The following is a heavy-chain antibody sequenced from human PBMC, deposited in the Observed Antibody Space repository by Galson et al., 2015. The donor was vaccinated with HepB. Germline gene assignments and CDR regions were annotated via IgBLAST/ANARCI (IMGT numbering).Heavy chain of an antibody. D-gene: IGHD3-3*01. J-gene: IGHJ6*02. Sequence: SLRLSCAASGFTFSRYTIYWFRQAPGKGLEWVSSISGSGGFIQYADSLRGRFTISRDNAKDSLSLQMHSLRVEDTGVYYCARGAIFGVVTNFYYYGMDVWGQGTTVTVSS. V-gene: IGHV3-21*01. CDR1: GFTFSRYT. CDR2: ISGSGGFI. CDR3: ARGAIFGVVTNFYYYGMDV.